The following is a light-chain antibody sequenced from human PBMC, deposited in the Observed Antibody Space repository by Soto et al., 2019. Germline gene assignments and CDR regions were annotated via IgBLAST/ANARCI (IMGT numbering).Light chain of an antibody. CDR1: QSVSSN. CDR2: DAS. Sequence: EIVMTQSPATLSVSPGERATLSCRASQSVSSNLAWYQQKPGQAPRLLIYDASTRATGIPARFSGSGSGTEFTLTISSLQSEDFAVYCCHQYNNWPPWTFGQGTKV. V-gene: IGKV3-15*01. J-gene: IGKJ1*01. CDR3: HQYNNWPPWT.